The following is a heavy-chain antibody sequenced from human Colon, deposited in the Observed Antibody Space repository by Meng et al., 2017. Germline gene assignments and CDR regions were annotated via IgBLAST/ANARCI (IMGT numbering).Heavy chain of an antibody. D-gene: IGHD4-23*01. CDR2: IYPGDSDT. CDR3: SGTVYGGNSYFDY. Sequence: GESLKISCKGSGYNFSSYWIAWVRQMPGNGLEWMGIIYPGDSDTIYSPSFRGQVTISADKSVTTAYLQWSSLKASDTAMYYCSGTVYGGNSYFDYWGQGKPVTVAS. J-gene: IGHJ4*02. CDR1: GYNFSSYW. V-gene: IGHV5-51*01.